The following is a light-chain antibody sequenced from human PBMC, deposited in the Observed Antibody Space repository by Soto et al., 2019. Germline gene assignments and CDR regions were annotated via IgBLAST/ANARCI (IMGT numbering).Light chain of an antibody. CDR3: LLSYSGAVWV. V-gene: IGLV7-46*01. CDR2: DTS. CDR1: TGAVTSGHY. Sequence: QAVVTQEPSLTVSPGGTVTLTCGSSTGAVTSGHYPYWFQQKPSQAPRTLIYDTSNKHSWTPARFSGSLLGGKAALTLSGAQPEDEAEYYCLLSYSGAVWVFGGGTKLTVL. J-gene: IGLJ3*02.